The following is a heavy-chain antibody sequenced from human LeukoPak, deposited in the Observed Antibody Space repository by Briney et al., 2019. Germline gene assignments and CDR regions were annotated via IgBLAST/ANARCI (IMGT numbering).Heavy chain of an antibody. CDR2: IYPGDSDT. J-gene: IGHJ4*02. CDR3: ARHEEGPKLGSTFDY. Sequence: GESLKISCKGSGYSFTSYWIGWVRQMPGKGLEWMGIIYPGDSDTRYSPSFQGQVTISADKSISTAYLEWSSLKASDTAMYYCARHEEGPKLGSTFDYWGQGTLVTVSS. V-gene: IGHV5-51*01. CDR1: GYSFTSYW. D-gene: IGHD7-27*01.